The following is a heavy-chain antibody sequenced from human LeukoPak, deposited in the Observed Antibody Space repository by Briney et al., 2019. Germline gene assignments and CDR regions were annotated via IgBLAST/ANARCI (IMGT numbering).Heavy chain of an antibody. D-gene: IGHD2/OR15-2a*01. J-gene: IGHJ6*04. CDR3: ARQAFDSEAEIFYSYGLDV. Sequence: GESLKISCKASGYSFTRYWITWVRQMPGKGLAWMGRIDPSDSSINYSPPFQGQVTMSVDKSISTAYLQWSSLRASDTAMYYCARQAFDSEAEIFYSYGLDVWGKGTSVIVSS. V-gene: IGHV5-10-1*01. CDR1: GYSFTRYW. CDR2: IDPSDSSI.